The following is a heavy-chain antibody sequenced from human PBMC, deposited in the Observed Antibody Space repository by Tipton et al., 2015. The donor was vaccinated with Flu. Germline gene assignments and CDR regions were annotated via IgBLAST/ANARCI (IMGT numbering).Heavy chain of an antibody. J-gene: IGHJ3*02. V-gene: IGHV4-59*01. CDR1: GGSISSYY. Sequence: GLVKPSETLSLTCTVSGGSISSYYWSWIRQPPGKGLEWIGYIYYSGSTNYNPSLKSRVTISVDTSKNQFSLKLSSVTAADTAVYYCARAYYDFWSGYYRGIDAFDIWGQGTMVTVSS. CDR2: IYYSGST. CDR3: ARAYYDFWSGYYRGIDAFDI. D-gene: IGHD3-3*01.